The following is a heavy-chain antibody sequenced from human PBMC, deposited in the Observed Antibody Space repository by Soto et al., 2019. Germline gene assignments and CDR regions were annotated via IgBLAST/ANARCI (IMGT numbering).Heavy chain of an antibody. CDR3: ARASYYYDSRVYYYRYHFDY. Sequence: GGSLRLSCAASGFTVNNNYMSWVRQAPGKGLEWVSVIYSGGSTYYADSVMGRFTISRDNSKNTVHLQMNSLRAEDTAVYYCARASYYYDSRVYYYRYHFDYWGQGAPVTVSS. CDR2: IYSGGST. D-gene: IGHD3-22*01. CDR1: GFTVNNNY. V-gene: IGHV3-66*01. J-gene: IGHJ4*02.